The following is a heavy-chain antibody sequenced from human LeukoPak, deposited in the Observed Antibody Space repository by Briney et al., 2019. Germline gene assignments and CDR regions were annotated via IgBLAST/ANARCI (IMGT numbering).Heavy chain of an antibody. J-gene: IGHJ3*02. CDR1: VTFSNAW. V-gene: IGHV3-21*01. Sequence: GGSLRLSCAASVTFSNAWMNWVRQAPGKGLEWVSSISSSSAYIYYADSVKGRFTISRDNAKESLFLQMNSLRPEDTALYYCASLKIRRIGNAFDIWGQGTMVTVSS. D-gene: IGHD1-1*01. CDR3: ASLKIRRIGNAFDI. CDR2: ISSSSAYI.